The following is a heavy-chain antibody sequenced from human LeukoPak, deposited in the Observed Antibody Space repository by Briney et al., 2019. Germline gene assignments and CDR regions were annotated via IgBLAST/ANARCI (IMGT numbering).Heavy chain of an antibody. Sequence: GGLLRLSCAASGFTFSSYAMSWVRQAPGKGLEWVSAISGSGGSTYYADSVKGRFTISRDNSKNTLYLQMNSLRAEDTAVYYCAREYYYDSSGTNMDYWGQGTLVTVSS. J-gene: IGHJ4*02. V-gene: IGHV3-23*01. CDR3: AREYYYDSSGTNMDY. CDR2: ISGSGGST. CDR1: GFTFSSYA. D-gene: IGHD3-22*01.